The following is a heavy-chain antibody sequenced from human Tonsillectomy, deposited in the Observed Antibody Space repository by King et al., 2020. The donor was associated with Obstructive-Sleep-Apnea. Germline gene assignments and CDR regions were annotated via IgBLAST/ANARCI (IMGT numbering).Heavy chain of an antibody. CDR2: INHSGST. V-gene: IGHV4-34*01. D-gene: IGHD3-10*01. Sequence: QVQLQQWGAGLLKPSETLSLTCAVSGGSFSGYYWRGIRQPPGKGLEWIGEINHSGSTNYNPSLKSRVPISVDTSKNQLSLKLSSVTAADTAVYYCARRARFGEMGYWGQGTLVTVSS. J-gene: IGHJ4*02. CDR1: GGSFSGYY. CDR3: ARRARFGEMGY.